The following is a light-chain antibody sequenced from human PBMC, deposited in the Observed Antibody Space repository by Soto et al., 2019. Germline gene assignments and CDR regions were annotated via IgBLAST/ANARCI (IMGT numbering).Light chain of an antibody. CDR3: HHYGSSPPTT. J-gene: IGKJ5*01. Sequence: EIVVPQSPGTLSLSPGERATLSCRASQRVRHNYLAWYQQKPGQAPRILTDVASTRATGIPDRFSGSGSATDFTPLILSLGTEDFSGYSCHHYGSSPPTTFGQGTRLDIQ. CDR2: VAS. V-gene: IGKV3-20*01. CDR1: QRVRHNY.